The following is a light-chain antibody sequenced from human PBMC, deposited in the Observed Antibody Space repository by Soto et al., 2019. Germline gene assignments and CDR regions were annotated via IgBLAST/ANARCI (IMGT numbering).Light chain of an antibody. CDR1: QSISISY. CDR3: QQYGGSSWT. J-gene: IGKJ1*01. CDR2: GTS. V-gene: IGKV3-20*01. Sequence: EIVLTQSPGTLSLSPGERATLSCRASQSISISYLAWYQQQPGQAPRLLIYGTSTRATGIPDRFSGSGSGTDFTLTISKLEPGDFAVYYCQQYGGSSWTFGQGTRWIS.